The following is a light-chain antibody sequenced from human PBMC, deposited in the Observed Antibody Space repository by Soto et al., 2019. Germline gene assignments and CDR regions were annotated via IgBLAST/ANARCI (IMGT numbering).Light chain of an antibody. CDR3: SSYTSSSTYVV. CDR2: DVI. V-gene: IGLV2-14*03. J-gene: IGLJ2*01. CDR1: SSDVGGYNY. Sequence: QSALTQPASVSGSPGQSITISCTGTSSDVGGYNYVSWYQQHPGKAPKLMIYDVINRPSGVSHRFSGSKSGNSASLTISGLQAEDEADYYCSSYTSSSTYVVFGGGTKGTVL.